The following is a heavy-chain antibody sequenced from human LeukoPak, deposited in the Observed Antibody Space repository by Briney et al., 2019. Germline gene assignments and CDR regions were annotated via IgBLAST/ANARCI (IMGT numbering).Heavy chain of an antibody. Sequence: SVKVSFKASAGTFSSYAISWVRHAPGQGLEWMGGIIPIFGTANYAQKFQDRVTITAAESTSTAYMELSSLRSEDTAVYYCAVFSGQRTSTGLSVAGRAYYYYYMDVWGKGTTVTVSS. V-gene: IGHV1-69*13. CDR2: IIPIFGTA. D-gene: IGHD6-19*01. CDR1: AGTFSSYA. CDR3: AVFSGQRTSTGLSVAGRAYYYYYMDV. J-gene: IGHJ6*03.